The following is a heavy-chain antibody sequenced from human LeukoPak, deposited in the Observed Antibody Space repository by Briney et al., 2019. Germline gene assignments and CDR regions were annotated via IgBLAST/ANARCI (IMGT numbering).Heavy chain of an antibody. Sequence: PGGSLRLSCAASGFTFSSYPMHWVRQAPGKGLEWVTLISYDGSNKYYADSVKGRFTISRDISKNTLYLQMNSLRAEDTAMYYCARATWARSGLDYFDYWGQGTLVTVSS. D-gene: IGHD5-24*01. CDR1: GFTFSSYP. CDR2: ISYDGSNK. J-gene: IGHJ4*02. CDR3: ARATWARSGLDYFDY. V-gene: IGHV3-30-3*01.